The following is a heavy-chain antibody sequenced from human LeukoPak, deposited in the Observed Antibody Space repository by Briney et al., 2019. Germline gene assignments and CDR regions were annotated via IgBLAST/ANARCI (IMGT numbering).Heavy chain of an antibody. CDR1: GGSISSYY. D-gene: IGHD3-10*01. CDR2: IYYSGST. V-gene: IGHV4-59*01. CDR3: ARELYYYGSGSYSTYNWFDP. J-gene: IGHJ5*02. Sequence: SETLSLTCTVSGGSISSYYWSWIRQPPGKGLEWIGYIYYSGSTNYNLSLKSRVTISVDTSKNQFSLKLSSVTAADTAVYYCARELYYYGSGSYSTYNWFDPWGQGTLVTVSS.